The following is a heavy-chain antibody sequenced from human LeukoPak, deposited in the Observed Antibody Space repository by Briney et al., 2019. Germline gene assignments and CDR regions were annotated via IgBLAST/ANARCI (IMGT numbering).Heavy chain of an antibody. V-gene: IGHV4-59*01. Sequence: SETLSLTCTVSGGSISSYYWSWIRQPPGKGLEWMGYIYYSGSTNHNPSLKSRVTISVDTSKNQFSLKLSSVTAADTAVYYCAGHYYDSSGYFLHYYYYMDVWGKGTTVTVSS. J-gene: IGHJ6*03. CDR2: IYYSGST. CDR3: AGHYYDSSGYFLHYYYYMDV. D-gene: IGHD3-22*01. CDR1: GGSISSYY.